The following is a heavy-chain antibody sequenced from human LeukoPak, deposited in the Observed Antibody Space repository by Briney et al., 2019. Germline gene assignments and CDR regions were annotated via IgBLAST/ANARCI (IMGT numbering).Heavy chain of an antibody. CDR3: ARGSMVRGVYYFDY. Sequence: ASVKVSCKASGYTFINYGISWLRQAPGQGLEWMGWISAYNGNTNYAQKLQGRVTMTTDTSTSTAYMELRSLRSDDTAVYYCARGSMVRGVYYFDYWGQGTLVTVSS. V-gene: IGHV1-18*01. J-gene: IGHJ4*02. D-gene: IGHD3-10*01. CDR2: ISAYNGNT. CDR1: GYTFINYG.